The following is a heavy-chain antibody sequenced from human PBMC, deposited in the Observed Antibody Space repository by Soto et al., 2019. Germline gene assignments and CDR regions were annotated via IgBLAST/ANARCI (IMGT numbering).Heavy chain of an antibody. J-gene: IGHJ6*02. CDR2: INPSGGIT. CDR3: ARGISTNRYYYYYGMDV. V-gene: IGHV1-46*01. D-gene: IGHD2-8*01. Sequence: ASVKVSCKASGYTLTSYYLHWVRQAPGQGPEWMGIINPSGGITNDAQKFQDRVTMTSDTSTSTVYMELSSLRSEDTAVYYCARGISTNRYYYYYGMDVCGQGTPVTVYS. CDR1: GYTLTSYY.